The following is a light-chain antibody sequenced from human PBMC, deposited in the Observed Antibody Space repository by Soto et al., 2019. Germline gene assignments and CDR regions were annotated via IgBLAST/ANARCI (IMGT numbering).Light chain of an antibody. CDR3: QQRSNRPLIT. Sequence: EIPMTQSPSSLSASVGERATLSCRASQSVTKNNLNRYQQKPAQAPRMLIYGASIRAHGIPDRFSGSGCERDYTLPISSLELADDAVYYCQQRSNRPLITFGQGTRLEIK. V-gene: IGKV3-11*02. J-gene: IGKJ5*01. CDR1: QSVTKNN. CDR2: GAS.